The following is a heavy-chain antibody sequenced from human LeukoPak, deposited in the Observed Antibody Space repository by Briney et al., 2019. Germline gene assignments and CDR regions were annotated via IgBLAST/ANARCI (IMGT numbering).Heavy chain of an antibody. D-gene: IGHD2-8*02. V-gene: IGHV1-18*01. CDR3: ARDFYHGHCAGLSCFLLDY. CDR1: AYTFTSYG. Sequence: ASVKVSCKASAYTFTSYGISWVRQAPGQGLEWMGWISAYYGHTNYAQKLQGRVTMTTDTSTNTAYMELRSLRSDDTAVYYCARDFYHGHCAGLSCFLLDYWGQGALVIVSS. CDR2: ISAYYGHT. J-gene: IGHJ4*02.